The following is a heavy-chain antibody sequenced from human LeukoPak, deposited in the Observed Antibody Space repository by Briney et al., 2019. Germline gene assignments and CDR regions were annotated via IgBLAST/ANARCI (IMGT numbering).Heavy chain of an antibody. CDR3: ARDEGNTGWHTFDI. CDR2: SCYRSKWYY. CDR1: GDSVSPINGA. V-gene: IGHV6-1*01. Sequence: SQTLSLTCGISGDSVSPINGAWNWVRQSASRGLEWQGWSCYRSKWYYDYAVSVQGPITINPDTSKHQFYLQLSSVTAEDTSVYYCARDEGNTGWHTFDIWGQGTLITVSS. D-gene: IGHD6-19*01. J-gene: IGHJ4*02.